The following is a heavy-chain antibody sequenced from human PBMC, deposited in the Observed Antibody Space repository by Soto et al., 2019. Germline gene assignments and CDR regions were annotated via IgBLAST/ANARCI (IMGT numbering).Heavy chain of an antibody. CDR2: IWYDGSNK. D-gene: IGHD3-22*01. J-gene: IGHJ4*02. Sequence: GGSLRLSCAASGFTFSSYGMHWVRQAPGKGLEWVAVIWYDGSNKYYADSVKGRFTISRDNSKNTLYLQMNSLRAEDTAVYYCARDRINYYDSSGYYSHDYWGQGTLVTVSS. CDR1: GFTFSSYG. V-gene: IGHV3-33*01. CDR3: ARDRINYYDSSGYYSHDY.